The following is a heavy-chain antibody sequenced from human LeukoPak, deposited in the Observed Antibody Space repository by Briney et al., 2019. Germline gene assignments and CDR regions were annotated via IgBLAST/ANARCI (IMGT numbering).Heavy chain of an antibody. Sequence: GGSLRLSCAASGFTFSNPWMSWVRQAPGKGLEWVGRIKSKTDGGTTDYAAPVKGRFTISRDDSKNTLYLQMNSLKTEDTAVYYCTTDRVGYSSSWLYYFDYWGQGTLVTVSS. J-gene: IGHJ4*02. CDR3: TTDRVGYSSSWLYYFDY. CDR2: IKSKTDGGTT. D-gene: IGHD6-13*01. V-gene: IGHV3-15*01. CDR1: GFTFSNPW.